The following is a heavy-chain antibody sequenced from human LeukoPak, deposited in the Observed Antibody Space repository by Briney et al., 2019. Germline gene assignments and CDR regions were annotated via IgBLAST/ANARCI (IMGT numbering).Heavy chain of an antibody. D-gene: IGHD2-15*01. CDR2: ISDSGST. V-gene: IGHV4-59*08. CDR1: GGSITNYN. CDR3: ARRRVGDLTVGSDTWFDP. Sequence: SETLSLTCTVSGGSITNYNWNWMRQPPGKGLEWIGYISDSGSTNYNPSLQSRVTISVDTSKNQFSLKLSSVTASDTAVYYCARRRVGDLTVGSDTWFDPWGQGALVTVSS. J-gene: IGHJ5*02.